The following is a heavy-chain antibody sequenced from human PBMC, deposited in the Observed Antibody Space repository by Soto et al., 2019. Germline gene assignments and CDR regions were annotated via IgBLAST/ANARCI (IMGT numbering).Heavy chain of an antibody. D-gene: IGHD2-15*01. V-gene: IGHV5-51*01. Sequence: GESLKISCKGSGYSFTSYWIGWVRQMPGKGLEWMGIIYPGDSDTRYSPSFQGQVTISADKSISTAYLQWSSLKASDTAMYYCARLPGCSGGSFFSICCSPGMDVWAQRTMV. CDR1: GYSFTSYW. J-gene: IGHJ6*02. CDR2: IYPGDSDT. CDR3: ARLPGCSGGSFFSICCSPGMDV.